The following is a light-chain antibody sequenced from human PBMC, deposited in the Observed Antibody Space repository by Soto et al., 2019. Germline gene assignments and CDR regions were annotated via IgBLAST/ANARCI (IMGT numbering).Light chain of an antibody. V-gene: IGKV3-15*01. CDR3: QQYINWPLT. CDR2: GSS. J-gene: IGKJ4*01. CDR1: QSVSGN. Sequence: EIVMTQSPATLSVSLGERATLSCRASQSVSGNLAWFQQRPGQAPRLLIYGSSTRATGIPARFSGSKSGTEFTLTISSLQSEDFAVYYCQQYINWPLTFGGGTKVEI.